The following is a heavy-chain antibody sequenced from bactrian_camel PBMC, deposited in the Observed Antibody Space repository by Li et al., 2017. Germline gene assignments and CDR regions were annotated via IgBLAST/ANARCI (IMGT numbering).Heavy chain of an antibody. J-gene: IGHJ4*01. CDR3: ARAFLAY. CDR1: RFPFSNYA. Sequence: LVESGGGLVQPGGSLRLSCTTSRFPFSNYAMTWVRQAPEKGLEWVSSISMDGSSTFYADSLKGRFTISRDNAKNTLYLQLNSLKTEDTARYYCARAFLAYWGQGTHVTVS. V-gene: IGHV3S31*01. CDR2: ISMDGSST.